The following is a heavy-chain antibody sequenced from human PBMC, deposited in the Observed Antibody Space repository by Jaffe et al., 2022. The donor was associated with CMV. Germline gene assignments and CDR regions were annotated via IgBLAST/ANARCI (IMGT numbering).Heavy chain of an antibody. CDR1: GYTFTSYD. Sequence: QVQLVQSGAEVKKPGASVKVSCKASGYTFTSYDINWVRQATGQGLEWMGWMNPNSGNTGYAQKFQGRVTMTRNTSISTAYMELSSLRSEDTAVYYCARVIPTFRTGTTCMDVWGQGTTVTVSS. D-gene: IGHD1-7*01. CDR3: ARVIPTFRTGTTCMDV. J-gene: IGHJ6*02. V-gene: IGHV1-8*01. CDR2: MNPNSGNT.